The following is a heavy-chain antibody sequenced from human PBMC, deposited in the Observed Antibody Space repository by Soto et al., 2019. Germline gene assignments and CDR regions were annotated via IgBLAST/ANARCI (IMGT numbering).Heavy chain of an antibody. CDR3: ARAYYYDSSGTDAFDI. V-gene: IGHV1-69*13. CDR1: GGTFSSYA. D-gene: IGHD3-22*01. J-gene: IGHJ3*02. CDR2: IIPIFGTA. Sequence: GASVKVSCKASGGTFSSYAISWVRQAPGQGLEWMGGIIPIFGTANYAQKFQGRVTITADESTSTAYMELSSLRSEDTAVYYCARAYYYDSSGTDAFDIWGQGTMVTVSS.